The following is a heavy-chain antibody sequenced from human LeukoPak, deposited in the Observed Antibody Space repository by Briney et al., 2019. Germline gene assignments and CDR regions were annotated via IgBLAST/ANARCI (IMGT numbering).Heavy chain of an antibody. D-gene: IGHD3-10*01. CDR2: INQDESQK. V-gene: IGHV3-7*01. CDR3: ARGHHTRGVYDY. J-gene: IGHJ4*02. CDR1: GFTFSGFW. Sequence: GGSLRLSCAASGFTFSGFWMRWVRQARGTGLEWVANINQDESQKYYVDSVKGRFTTSRDNAKNSLYLQMNSLRAEDTAVYYCARGHHTRGVYDYWGQGTLVTVSS.